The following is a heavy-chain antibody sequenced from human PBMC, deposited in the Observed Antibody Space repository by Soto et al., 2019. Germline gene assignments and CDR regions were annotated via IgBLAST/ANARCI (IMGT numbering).Heavy chain of an antibody. V-gene: IGHV3-73*01. Sequence: EVQLVESGGGLVQPGGSLKLSCAASGFTFSDAAMHWVRQASGKGLEWVGRIRSKANSYATAYAASVKGRFIISRDDSKNTAYLQMNSLKTDDTAVYYCIRHSVDYWGQGTLVTVAS. J-gene: IGHJ4*02. CDR1: GFTFSDAA. CDR3: IRHSVDY. CDR2: IRSKANSYAT.